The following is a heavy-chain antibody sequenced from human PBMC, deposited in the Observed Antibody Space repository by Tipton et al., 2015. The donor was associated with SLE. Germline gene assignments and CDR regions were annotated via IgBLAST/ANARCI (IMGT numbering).Heavy chain of an antibody. CDR2: IWYDGSNK. CDR3: ARDGSSYYYYYYYMDV. J-gene: IGHJ6*03. D-gene: IGHD1-26*01. V-gene: IGHV3-33*01. Sequence: RSLRLSCAASGFTFSSYGMHWVRQAPGKGLEWVAVIWYDGSNKYYADSVKGRFTISRDNSKNTLYLQMNSLRAEDTAVYYCARDGSSYYYYYYYMDVWGKGTTVTVSS. CDR1: GFTFSSYG.